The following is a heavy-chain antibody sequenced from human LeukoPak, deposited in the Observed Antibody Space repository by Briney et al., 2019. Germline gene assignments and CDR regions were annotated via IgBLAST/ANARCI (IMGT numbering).Heavy chain of an antibody. D-gene: IGHD6-13*01. J-gene: IGHJ3*02. CDR3: ARDGTGETGYSSSWYLSDAFDI. CDR1: GYSFATYG. CDR2: IIPIFGTA. Sequence: ASVKVSCKTSGYSFATYGISWVRQAPGQGLEWMGGIIPIFGTANYAQKFQGRVTITADESTSTAYMELSSLRSEDTAVYYCARDGTGETGYSSSWYLSDAFDIWGQGTMVTVSS. V-gene: IGHV1-69*13.